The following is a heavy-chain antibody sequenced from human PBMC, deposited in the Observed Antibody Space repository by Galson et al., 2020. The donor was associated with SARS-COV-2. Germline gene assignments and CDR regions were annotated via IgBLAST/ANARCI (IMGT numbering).Heavy chain of an antibody. CDR3: ARGYCSGGSCYHGFDP. D-gene: IGHD2-15*01. CDR2: IYYSGST. J-gene: IGHJ5*02. CDR1: GGSISSSSYY. V-gene: IGHV4-39*07. Sequence: SETLSLTCTVSGGSISSSSYYWGWIRQPPGQGLEWIGSIYYSGSTYYNPSLKSRVTISVDTSKNQFSLKLSSVTAADTAVYYCARGYCSGGSCYHGFDPWGQGTLVTVSS.